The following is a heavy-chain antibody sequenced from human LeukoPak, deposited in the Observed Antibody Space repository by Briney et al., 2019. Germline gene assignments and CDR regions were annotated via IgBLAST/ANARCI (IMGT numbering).Heavy chain of an antibody. J-gene: IGHJ6*03. CDR3: ARAGLGYSYGTGYHYYMDV. D-gene: IGHD5-18*01. V-gene: IGHV3-48*04. CDR2: ISISSSSI. Sequence: HPWGSLRLSCAASGFTFSSYGMNWVRQAPGEGLEWVSYISISSSSISYADSVKGRFTISRDNAKNSLYLQMNSLRAEDTAIYYCARAGLGYSYGTGYHYYMDVWGKGTTVTVSS. CDR1: GFTFSSYG.